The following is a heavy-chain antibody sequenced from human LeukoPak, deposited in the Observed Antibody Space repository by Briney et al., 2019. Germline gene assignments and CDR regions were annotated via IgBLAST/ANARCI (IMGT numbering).Heavy chain of an antibody. CDR3: ATDYLRVGATNLAFDI. J-gene: IGHJ3*02. V-gene: IGHV1-18*01. CDR1: GYTFTSYG. D-gene: IGHD1-26*01. Sequence: GASVKVSCKASGYTFTSYGISWVRQAPGQGLEWMGWISAYNGNTNYAQKLQGRVTMTTDTSTSTAYMELRSLRSDDTAVYYCATDYLRVGATNLAFDIWGQGTMVTVSS. CDR2: ISAYNGNT.